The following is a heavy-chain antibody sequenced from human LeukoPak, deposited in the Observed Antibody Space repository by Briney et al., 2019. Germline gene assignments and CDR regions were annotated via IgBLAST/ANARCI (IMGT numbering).Heavy chain of an antibody. Sequence: GGSLRLSCAASGFTFSNYWMTWVRQAPGKGLEWVANIKQDGSEKYYVDSVKGRFTISRDNAKNSLYLQMNSLRAEDTAVYYCAREGSVYYGSGSYVRAHYFDYWGQGTLVTVFS. CDR3: AREGSVYYGSGSYVRAHYFDY. J-gene: IGHJ4*02. CDR1: GFTFSNYW. CDR2: IKQDGSEK. V-gene: IGHV3-7*01. D-gene: IGHD3-10*01.